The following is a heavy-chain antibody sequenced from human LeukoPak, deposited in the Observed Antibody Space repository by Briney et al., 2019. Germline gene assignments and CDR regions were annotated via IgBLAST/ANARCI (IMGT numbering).Heavy chain of an antibody. CDR1: GFTFNNYG. D-gene: IGHD3-10*01. J-gene: IGHJ6*03. CDR2: IRYNGNNQ. Sequence: GGSLRLSCAASGFTFNNYGMHWVRQAPGKGLEWVAFIRYNGNNQYYADSVKGRFTISRDNSKNTLYLQMNGLKGDDTAVYYCAKDSAFYYIDVWGKGTTVIISS. CDR3: AKDSAFYYIDV. V-gene: IGHV3-30*02.